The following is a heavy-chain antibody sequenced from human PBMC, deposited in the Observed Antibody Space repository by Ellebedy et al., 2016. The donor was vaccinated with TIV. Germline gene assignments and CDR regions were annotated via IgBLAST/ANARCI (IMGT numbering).Heavy chain of an antibody. J-gene: IGHJ4*02. D-gene: IGHD3-10*01. CDR1: GYTFTGYY. V-gene: IGHV1-2*02. Sequence: AASVKVSCKASGYTFTGYYMHWVRQAPGQGLVLMGWINPNSGSTNYAQKFQGRVTMTRDTYISTAYNELSRLRSDDTSVYYCGRVGITMVRGVIISLDYWGQGTLVTVSS. CDR3: GRVGITMVRGVIISLDY. CDR2: INPNSGST.